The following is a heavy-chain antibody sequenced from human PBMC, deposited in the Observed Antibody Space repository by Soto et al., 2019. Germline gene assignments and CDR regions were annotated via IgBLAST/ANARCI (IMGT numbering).Heavy chain of an antibody. CDR3: AKDRVGVVVPAAIINWFDP. CDR1: GFTFSSYA. CDR2: ISGSGGST. Sequence: GGSLRLSCAASGFTFSSYAMSWVRQAPGKGLEWVSAISGSGGSTYYADSVKGRFTISRDNSKNTLYLQMNSLRAEDTAVYYCAKDRVGVVVPAAIINWFDPWGQGTLVTVSS. D-gene: IGHD2-2*01. J-gene: IGHJ5*02. V-gene: IGHV3-23*01.